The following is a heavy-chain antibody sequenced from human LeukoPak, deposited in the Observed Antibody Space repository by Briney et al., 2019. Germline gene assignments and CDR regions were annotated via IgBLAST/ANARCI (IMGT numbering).Heavy chain of an antibody. D-gene: IGHD3-9*01. CDR1: GFTLSNAW. CDR2: IKSKTDGGTT. J-gene: IGHJ4*02. V-gene: IGHV3-15*01. Sequence: GGSLRLSCAAAGFTLSNAWMSWVRHAPGKWLEWVGRIKSKTDGGTTDYAAPVKGRFTISRDDSKNTLYLQMNSLKTEDTAVYYCTTADRYFDWLSGGYWGQGTLVTVSS. CDR3: TTADRYFDWLSGGY.